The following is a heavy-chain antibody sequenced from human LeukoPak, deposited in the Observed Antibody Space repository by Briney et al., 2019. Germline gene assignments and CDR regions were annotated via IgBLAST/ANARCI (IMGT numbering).Heavy chain of an antibody. D-gene: IGHD6-6*01. CDR3: ARGGIAARFAY. J-gene: IGHJ4*02. Sequence: GGSLRLSCAASGFTFSSYAMNWVRQAPGKGLEWVSYISSGSSSIFYADSVKGRFTISRDNAKNSLYLQMNSLRVEDTAVYYCARGGIAARFAYWGQGTLVTVSS. V-gene: IGHV3-48*04. CDR2: ISSGSSSI. CDR1: GFTFSSYA.